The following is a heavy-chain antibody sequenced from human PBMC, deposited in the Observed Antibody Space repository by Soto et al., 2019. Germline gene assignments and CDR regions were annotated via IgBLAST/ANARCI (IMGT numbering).Heavy chain of an antibody. V-gene: IGHV3-21*01. J-gene: IGHJ3*01. CDR3: ARGSSAWEAFDL. CDR1: GFSFSTYT. Sequence: EVQLMESGGGLVKPGGSLRLSCAASGFSFSTYTMNWVRQAPGQGLEWVSSVSNSGTYIFYSESLKGRFTISRDNAKNSLYLQMNSLRAEDTAMYYCARGSSAWEAFDLWGLGTNVTVSS. CDR2: VSNSGTYI. D-gene: IGHD1-26*01.